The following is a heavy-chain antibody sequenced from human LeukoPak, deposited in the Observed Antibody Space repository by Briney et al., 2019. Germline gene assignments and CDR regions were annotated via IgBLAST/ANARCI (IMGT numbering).Heavy chain of an antibody. V-gene: IGHV3-73*01. CDR3: TRKEYYYDSSGFQQDFDY. CDR1: GFTFSGSA. Sequence: GSLRLSCAASGFTFSGSAIHWVRQASGKGLEWVGRIRSKANSYATAYVESVKGRFTISRDDSKNTAYLQMNSLKTEDTAVYYCTRKEYYYDSSGFQQDFDYWGQGTLVTVSS. CDR2: IRSKANSYAT. J-gene: IGHJ4*02. D-gene: IGHD3-22*01.